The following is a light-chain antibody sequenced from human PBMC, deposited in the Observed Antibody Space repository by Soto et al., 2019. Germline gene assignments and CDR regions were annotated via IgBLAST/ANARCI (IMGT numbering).Light chain of an antibody. CDR1: QDINHF. J-gene: IGKJ2*01. Sequence: DVQMTQSPSSLSASVGDRVTITCQASQDINHFLNWYQQKPGKAPNLLIYDASNLESGVPSTFSGTGSGTHFTLTITSLWPEDIATYYCQQYDRLPYTFGQGTKLEIK. CDR2: DAS. CDR3: QQYDRLPYT. V-gene: IGKV1-33*01.